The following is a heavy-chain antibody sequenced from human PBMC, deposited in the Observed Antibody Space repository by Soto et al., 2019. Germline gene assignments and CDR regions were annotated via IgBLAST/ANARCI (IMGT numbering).Heavy chain of an antibody. Sequence: PGGSLRLSCAASGFTFSSYGMHWVRQAPGKGLEWVAVIWYDGSNKYYADSVKGRFTISRDNSKNTLYLQMNSLRAEDTAVYYCARDPRLGAGGYNPFDYRGQGTLVTVSS. CDR3: ARDPRLGAGGYNPFDY. CDR2: IWYDGSNK. CDR1: GFTFSSYG. J-gene: IGHJ4*02. D-gene: IGHD5-12*01. V-gene: IGHV3-33*01.